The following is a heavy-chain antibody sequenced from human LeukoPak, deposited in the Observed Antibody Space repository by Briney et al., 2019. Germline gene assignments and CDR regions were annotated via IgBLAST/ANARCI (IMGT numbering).Heavy chain of an antibody. CDR1: GGSISSYY. CDR3: ASLGDGYNPAVYAFDY. V-gene: IGHV4-59*01. Sequence: KPSETLSLTCTVSGGSISSYYWSWIRQPPGKGLEWIGYIYYSGSTNYNPSLKSRVTISVDTSKNQFSLKLSSVTAAETAVYYCASLGDGYNPAVYAFDYWGQGTLVTVSS. J-gene: IGHJ4*02. D-gene: IGHD5-24*01. CDR2: IYYSGST.